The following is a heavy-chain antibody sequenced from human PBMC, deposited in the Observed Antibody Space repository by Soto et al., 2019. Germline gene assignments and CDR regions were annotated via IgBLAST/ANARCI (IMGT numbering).Heavy chain of an antibody. CDR1: GGSFSGYY. J-gene: IGHJ6*02. CDR3: ASGSRIEGYFDLLDV. V-gene: IGHV4-34*01. CDR2: INHSGST. Sequence: SETLSLTCAVYGGSFSGYYWSWIRQPPGKGLEWIGEINHSGSTNYNPSLKSRVTISVDTSKNQFSLKLSSVTAADTAVYYCASGSRIEGYFDLLDVWGQGTTVT. D-gene: IGHD3-9*01.